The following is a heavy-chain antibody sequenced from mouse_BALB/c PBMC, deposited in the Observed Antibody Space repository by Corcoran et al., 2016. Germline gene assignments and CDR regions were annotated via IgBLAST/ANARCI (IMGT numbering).Heavy chain of an antibody. D-gene: IGHD1-1*01. CDR1: GFDFSRYW. J-gene: IGHJ2*01. CDR2: INPDSSTI. CDR3: ARPGYYGSSYNFDY. Sequence: EVKLLESGGGLVQPGGSLKLSCAASGFDFSRYWMIWVRQAPGKGLEWIGEINPDSSTINYTPSLKDKFIISRDNAKNTLYLQMSKVRSEDTALYDCARPGYYGSSYNFDYWGQGTTLTVSS. V-gene: IGHV4-1*02.